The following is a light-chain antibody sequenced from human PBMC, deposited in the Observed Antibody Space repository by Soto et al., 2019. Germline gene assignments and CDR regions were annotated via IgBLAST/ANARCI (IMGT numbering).Light chain of an antibody. Sequence: EIVLTKSPATLSLSPGERATLSCRASQSVSSYLAWYQQKPGQAPRLLIYDASNRATGIPARFSGSGSGTDFTLTISSLEPEDFAVYYCQQRSNWPPTLGQGTRLENK. CDR2: DAS. CDR1: QSVSSY. V-gene: IGKV3-11*01. J-gene: IGKJ5*01. CDR3: QQRSNWPPT.